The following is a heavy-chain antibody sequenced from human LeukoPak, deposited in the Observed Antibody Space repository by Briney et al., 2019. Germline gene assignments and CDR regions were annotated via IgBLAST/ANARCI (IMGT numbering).Heavy chain of an antibody. CDR3: AKDSEGYCSSTSCYMGDY. CDR1: GFTFSSYS. J-gene: IGHJ4*02. V-gene: IGHV3-48*04. CDR2: ISSSSSTI. D-gene: IGHD2-2*02. Sequence: PGGSLRLSCAASGFTFSSYSMNWVRQAPGKGLEWVSYISSSSSTIYCADSVKGRFTISRDNAKNSLYLQMNSLRAEDTAVYYCAKDSEGYCSSTSCYMGDYWGQGTLVTVSS.